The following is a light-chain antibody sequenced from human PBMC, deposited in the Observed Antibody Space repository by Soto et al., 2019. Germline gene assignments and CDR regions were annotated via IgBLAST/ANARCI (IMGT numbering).Light chain of an antibody. CDR2: GAS. CDR1: QSISSTS. V-gene: IGKV3-20*01. CDR3: QQYGNSPFT. J-gene: IGKJ5*01. Sequence: EIVLTQSPGTLSLSPGERATLSCRAIQSISSTSLAWYQQKPGQAPRLLIYGASTRATGIPDRFSGSESGTDFTLTISRLEPEDFVVYYCQQYGNSPFTFGQGTRLEIK.